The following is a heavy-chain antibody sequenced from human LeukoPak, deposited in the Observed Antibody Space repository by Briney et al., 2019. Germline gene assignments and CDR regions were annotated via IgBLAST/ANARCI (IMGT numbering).Heavy chain of an antibody. J-gene: IGHJ3*02. D-gene: IGHD3-22*01. V-gene: IGHV1-69*13. CDR1: GGTLSSYA. CDR2: IIPIFGTA. CDR3: ARHERSPYYYDSSGYYPFDI. Sequence: SVKVSCKASGGTLSSYAISWVRQAPGQGLEWMGGIIPIFGTANYAQKFQGRVTITADESTSTAYMELSSLRSEDTAVYYCARHERSPYYYDSSGYYPFDIWGQGTMVTVPS.